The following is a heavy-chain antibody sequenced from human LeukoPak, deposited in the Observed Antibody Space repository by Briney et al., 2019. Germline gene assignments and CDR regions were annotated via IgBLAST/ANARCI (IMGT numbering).Heavy chain of an antibody. CDR2: IWYDGSNK. CDR3: ARRVGQWVVSAYYYGMDV. CDR1: GFTFSSYG. Sequence: GGSLRLSCAASGFTFSSYGMHWVRQAPGKGLEWVAVIWYDGSNKYYADSVKGRFTISRDNSKNTLYLQMSSLRAEDTAVYYCARRVGQWVVSAYYYGMDVWGQGTTVTVPS. D-gene: IGHD6-19*01. J-gene: IGHJ6*02. V-gene: IGHV3-33*01.